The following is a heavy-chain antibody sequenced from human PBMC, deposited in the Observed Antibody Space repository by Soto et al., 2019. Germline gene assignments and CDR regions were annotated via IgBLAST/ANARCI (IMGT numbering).Heavy chain of an antibody. J-gene: IGHJ5*02. D-gene: IGHD4-4*01. CDR2: INPSGGST. CDR3: ARDLSLTVTTPSNWFDP. V-gene: IGHV1-46*01. Sequence: GASVKVSCKASGYTFTSYYMHWVRQAPGQGLEWMGIINPSGGSTSYAQKFQGRVTMTRDTSTSTVYMELSSLRSEDTAVYYCARDLSLTVTTPSNWFDPWGQGTLVTVSS. CDR1: GYTFTSYY.